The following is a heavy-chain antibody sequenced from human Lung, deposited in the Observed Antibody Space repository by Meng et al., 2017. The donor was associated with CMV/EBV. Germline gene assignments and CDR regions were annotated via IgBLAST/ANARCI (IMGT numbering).Heavy chain of an antibody. V-gene: IGHV3-21*06. D-gene: IGHD1-14*01. CDR1: GFSFSTYT. Sequence: GGSXRLXXAPSGFSFSTYTLHWVRQAPGKGLEWVASISSSRSYINYADAVKGRFTISRDNAKDSLYLHMISLRAEDTAVSYCARERLYRPPWGDALDIWGQGXMVTVSS. J-gene: IGHJ3*02. CDR3: ARERLYRPPWGDALDI. CDR2: ISSSRSYI.